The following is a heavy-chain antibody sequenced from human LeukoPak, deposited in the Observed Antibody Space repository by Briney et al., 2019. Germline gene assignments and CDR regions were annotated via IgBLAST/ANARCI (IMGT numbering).Heavy chain of an antibody. Sequence: PGGSLRLSCAASGFTFDDYAMHWVRQAPGKGLEWVSGISWNSGSIGYADSVKGRFTISRDNAKNSLYLQMNSLRAEDTALYYCAKDPGSGSYYNGLHYYYHGMDVWGQGTTVTVSS. D-gene: IGHD3-10*01. CDR1: GFTFDDYA. J-gene: IGHJ6*02. V-gene: IGHV3-9*01. CDR2: ISWNSGSI. CDR3: AKDPGSGSYYNGLHYYYHGMDV.